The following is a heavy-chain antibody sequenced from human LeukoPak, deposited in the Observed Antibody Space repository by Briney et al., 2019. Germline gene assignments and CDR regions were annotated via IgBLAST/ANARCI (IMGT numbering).Heavy chain of an antibody. D-gene: IGHD4-23*01. CDR1: GGTISSYY. Sequence: PSETLSLTCTVSGGTISSYYWSWIRQPPGKGLEWIGYIYYSGSTNYNPSLKSRVTISVDTSKNQFSLKLSSVTAADTAVYYCARSTTVVTLWGQGTLVTVSS. CDR2: IYYSGST. CDR3: ARSTTVVTL. V-gene: IGHV4-59*08. J-gene: IGHJ4*02.